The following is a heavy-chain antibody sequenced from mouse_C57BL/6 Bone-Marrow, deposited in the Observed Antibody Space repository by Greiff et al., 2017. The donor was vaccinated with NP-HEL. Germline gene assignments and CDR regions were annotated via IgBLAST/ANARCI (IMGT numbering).Heavy chain of an antibody. Sequence: QVQLQQPGAELVKPGASVKLSCKASGYTFTSYWMHWVKQRPGQGLEWIGMIHPNSGSTNYNEKFKSKATLTVDKSSSTAYMQLSSLTSEDSAVYYCARLVGYYGSSPAWFAYWGQGTLVTVSA. D-gene: IGHD1-1*01. CDR3: ARLVGYYGSSPAWFAY. CDR1: GYTFTSYW. CDR2: IHPNSGST. V-gene: IGHV1-64*01. J-gene: IGHJ3*01.